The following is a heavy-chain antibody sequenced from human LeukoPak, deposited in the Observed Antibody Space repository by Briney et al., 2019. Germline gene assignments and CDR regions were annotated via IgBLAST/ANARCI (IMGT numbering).Heavy chain of an antibody. CDR1: GFTFSSYG. J-gene: IGHJ4*02. V-gene: IGHV3-30*02. Sequence: GGSLRLSCAASGFTFSSYGMHWVRQAPGKGLEWVAFIRYDGSNKYYADSVKGRFTISRDNSKNTLYLQMNSLRAEDTAVYYCARQKGRKWELVSLRAMYYFDYWGQGTLVTVSS. CDR2: IRYDGSNK. D-gene: IGHD1-26*01. CDR3: ARQKGRKWELVSLRAMYYFDY.